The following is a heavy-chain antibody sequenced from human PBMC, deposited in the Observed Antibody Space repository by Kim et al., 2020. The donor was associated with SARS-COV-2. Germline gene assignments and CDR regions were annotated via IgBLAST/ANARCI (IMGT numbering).Heavy chain of an antibody. V-gene: IGHV3-74*01. CDR2: INSDGSST. CDR1: GFTFSSYW. CDR3: ARASLFCSGGSCYLDNGFDT. Sequence: GGSLRLSCAASGFTFSSYWMHWVRQAPGKGLVWVSRINSDGSSTSYADSVKGRFTISRDNAKNTLYLQMNSLRAEDTAVYYCARASLFCSGGSCYLDNGFDTWGQGNLVTVSS. J-gene: IGHJ5*02. D-gene: IGHD2-15*01.